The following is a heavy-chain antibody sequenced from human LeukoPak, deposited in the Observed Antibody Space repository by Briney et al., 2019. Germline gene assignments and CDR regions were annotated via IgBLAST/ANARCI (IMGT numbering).Heavy chain of an antibody. D-gene: IGHD2-21*02. Sequence: SETLSLTCAVYGGSFSTYYWNWIRQPPGKGLDWIGEINHSGSTNYNPSLKSRVTISVDTSKNQFSLKLSSVTAADTAVYYCARGGFYCGGDCYVDYWGQGTLVTVSS. CDR1: GGSFSTYY. CDR2: INHSGST. V-gene: IGHV4-34*01. CDR3: ARGGFYCGGDCYVDY. J-gene: IGHJ4*02.